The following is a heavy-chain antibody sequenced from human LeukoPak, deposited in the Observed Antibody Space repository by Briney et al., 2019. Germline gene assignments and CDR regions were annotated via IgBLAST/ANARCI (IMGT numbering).Heavy chain of an antibody. CDR3: ARDWPNGALDY. Sequence: GGSLRLSCTASGCTFSSDTMHWVRQAPGKGLEWVAVILYDGSNEYYAYSVKGRFTISRNNSKNTLYLQMKSLGDEETAIYYCARDWPNGALDYWRQGTLVTVSS. CDR1: GCTFSSDT. J-gene: IGHJ4*02. V-gene: IGHV3-30*03. CDR2: ILYDGSNE. D-gene: IGHD2-8*01.